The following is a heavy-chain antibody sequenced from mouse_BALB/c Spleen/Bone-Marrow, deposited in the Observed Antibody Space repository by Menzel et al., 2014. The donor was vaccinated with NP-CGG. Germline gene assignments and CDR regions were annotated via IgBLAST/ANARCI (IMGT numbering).Heavy chain of an antibody. D-gene: IGHD2-4*01. CDR3: ARDYDYVSWFAY. Sequence: QVQLQQSGPGLVAPSQSLSITCTVSGFSLTSYGVHWVRQPPGRGLEWLGVIWADGSTNYNSALMSRLSISKDNSKSQVFLKMNSLQTDDTAMYYCARDYDYVSWFAYWGQGTLVTVSA. CDR2: IWADGST. CDR1: GFSLTSYG. V-gene: IGHV2-9*02. J-gene: IGHJ3*01.